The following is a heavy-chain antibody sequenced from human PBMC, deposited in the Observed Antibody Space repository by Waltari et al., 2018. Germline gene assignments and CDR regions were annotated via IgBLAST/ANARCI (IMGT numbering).Heavy chain of an antibody. D-gene: IGHD2-21*01. J-gene: IGHJ4*02. CDR2: IYYSGST. CDR3: ARGGLTYCGGDCYFDY. V-gene: IGHV4-59*01. Sequence: QLQLQESGPGLVKPSETLSLTCTVSGGSISSYYWSWIRQPPGKGLEWIGYIYYSGSTNYNPSLKSRVTISVDTSKNQFSLKLSSVTAADTAVYYCARGGLTYCGGDCYFDYWGQGTLVTVSS. CDR1: GGSISSYY.